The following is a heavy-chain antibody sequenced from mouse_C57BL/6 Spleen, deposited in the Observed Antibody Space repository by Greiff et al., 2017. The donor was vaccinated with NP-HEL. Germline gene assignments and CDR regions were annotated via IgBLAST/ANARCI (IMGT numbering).Heavy chain of an antibody. D-gene: IGHD1-1*01. Sequence: VQLQQSGPVLVKPGASVKMSCKASGYTFTDYYMNWVKQSHGKSLEWIGVINPYNGGTSYNQKFKGKATLTVDKSSSTAYMELNSLTSEDSAVYYCARSYGSSWYYAMDYWGQGTSVTVSS. V-gene: IGHV1-19*01. CDR2: INPYNGGT. J-gene: IGHJ4*01. CDR1: GYTFTDYY. CDR3: ARSYGSSWYYAMDY.